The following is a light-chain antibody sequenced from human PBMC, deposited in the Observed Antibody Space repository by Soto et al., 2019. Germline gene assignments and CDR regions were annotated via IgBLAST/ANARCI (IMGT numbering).Light chain of an antibody. CDR3: QQYGSSPIT. CDR1: QSVSSSY. CDR2: GAS. V-gene: IGKV3-20*01. Sequence: ETVLTQSPGTLSLSPGERATLSCRASQSVSSSYLAWYQQKPGQAPRLLIYGASSRATGIPDRFSGSGSGTDFTLTISRLEPEDFAVYYCQQYGSSPITFGQGTRWRLN. J-gene: IGKJ5*01.